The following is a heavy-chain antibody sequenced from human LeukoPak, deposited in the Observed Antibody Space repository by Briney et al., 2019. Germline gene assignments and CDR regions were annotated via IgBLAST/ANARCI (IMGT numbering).Heavy chain of an antibody. V-gene: IGHV3-23*01. Sequence: GGSLRLSCAASGFTFSSYAMSWVRQAPGEGLEWVSAISGSGGSTYYADSVKGRFTISRDNSKNTLYLQMNSLRAEDTAVYYCARSLVPAATYYFDYWGQGTLVTVSS. CDR1: GFTFSSYA. D-gene: IGHD2-2*01. CDR3: ARSLVPAATYYFDY. CDR2: ISGSGGST. J-gene: IGHJ4*02.